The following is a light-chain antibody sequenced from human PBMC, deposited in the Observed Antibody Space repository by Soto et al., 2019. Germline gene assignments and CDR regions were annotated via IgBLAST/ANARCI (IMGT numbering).Light chain of an antibody. CDR1: QSVSSY. CDR2: DAS. CDR3: QHRGYWPST. J-gene: IGKJ3*01. Sequence: EVVLTQSPATLSLSPGERATLSCRASQSVSSYLAWYQQKPGQTPRLLIYDASNMAAAIPASLGGCGCGTGSTPTISTLLPEYFAVYFCQHRGYWPSTFGPGTNVDIK. V-gene: IGKV3-11*01.